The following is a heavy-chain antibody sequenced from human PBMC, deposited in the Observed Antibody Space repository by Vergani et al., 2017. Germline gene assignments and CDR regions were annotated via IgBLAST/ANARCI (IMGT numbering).Heavy chain of an antibody. CDR1: GGSFSGYY. CDR2: IYYSENT. Sequence: QVQLQQWGAGLLKPSETLSLTCAVYGGSFSGYYWSWIRQPPGKGLEWIGYIYYSENTYYNPSLKSRVTMSVDTSKNQFSLKLTSMTAADTAVYYCARVARDYNYYYYMDVWGK. J-gene: IGHJ6*03. V-gene: IGHV4-34*01. CDR3: ARVARDYNYYYYMDV.